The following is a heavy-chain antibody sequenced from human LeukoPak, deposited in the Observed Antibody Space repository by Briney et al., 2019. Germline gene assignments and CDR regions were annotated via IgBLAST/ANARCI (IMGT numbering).Heavy chain of an antibody. V-gene: IGHV1-69*04. Sequence: SVTVSCKPSGGTFRSYAISGVRQPPGQGREWMGRIIPILGIANYAQKFQGRVTITADKSTSTAYMELSSLRSEDTAVYYCARGPPAVRDSSGYYYVDYWGQGTLVTVSS. CDR3: ARGPPAVRDSSGYYYVDY. J-gene: IGHJ4*02. CDR2: IIPILGIA. D-gene: IGHD3-22*01. CDR1: GGTFRSYA.